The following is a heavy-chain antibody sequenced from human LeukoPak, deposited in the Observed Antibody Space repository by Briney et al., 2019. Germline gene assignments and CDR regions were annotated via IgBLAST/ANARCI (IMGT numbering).Heavy chain of an antibody. D-gene: IGHD3-9*01. CDR2: IYYSGST. J-gene: IGHJ4*02. CDR3: ARLGGLRYFDWLLSDYFDY. CDR1: GGSISSSSYY. Sequence: PSETLSLTCTVSGGSISSSSYYWGWIRQPPGKGLEWIGSIYYSGSTYYNPSLKSRVTISVDTSKNQFSLKLSSVTAADTAVYYCARLGGLRYFDWLLSDYFDYWGQGTLVTVSS. V-gene: IGHV4-39*01.